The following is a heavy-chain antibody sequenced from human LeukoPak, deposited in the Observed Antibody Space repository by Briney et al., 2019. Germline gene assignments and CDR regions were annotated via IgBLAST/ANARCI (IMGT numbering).Heavy chain of an antibody. CDR2: ISSSSSYI. CDR1: GFTFSSYS. J-gene: IGHJ5*02. Sequence: PGGSLRLSCAASGFTFSSYSMNWVRQAPGKGLEWVSSISSSSSYIYYADSVKGRFTISRDNAKNSLYLQMNSLRAEDTAVYYCARDAEGIAAAGGRFDPWGQGTLVTVSS. V-gene: IGHV3-21*01. CDR3: ARDAEGIAAAGGRFDP. D-gene: IGHD6-13*01.